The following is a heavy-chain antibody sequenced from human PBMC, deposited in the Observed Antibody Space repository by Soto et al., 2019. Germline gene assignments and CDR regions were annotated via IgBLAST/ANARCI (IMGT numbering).Heavy chain of an antibody. D-gene: IGHD2-15*01. CDR3: AREGRPYGMDV. V-gene: IGHV1-69*08. J-gene: IGHJ6*02. CDR2: IIPILGIA. CDR1: GGTFSSYT. Sequence: QVQLVQSGAEVKKPGSSVKVSCKASGGTFSSYTISWVRQAPGQGLEWMGRIIPILGIANYAQKFQGRVTITADKSTSTAYMELSSLRSEDTAGYYCAREGRPYGMDVWGQGTTVTVSS.